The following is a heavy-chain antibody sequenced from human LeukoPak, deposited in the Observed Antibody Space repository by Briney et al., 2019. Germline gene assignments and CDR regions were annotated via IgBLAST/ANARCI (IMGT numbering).Heavy chain of an antibody. CDR3: ARDPDIAVVPAAMYYYYGMDV. J-gene: IGHJ6*02. Sequence: GGSLRLSCAASGFTFSSYSMNWVRQAPGKGLEWVSSISSSSSYIHYADSVKGRFTISRDNAKNSLYLQMNSLRAEDTAVYYCARDPDIAVVPAAMYYYYGMDVWGQGTTVTVSS. V-gene: IGHV3-21*01. D-gene: IGHD2-2*01. CDR1: GFTFSSYS. CDR2: ISSSSSYI.